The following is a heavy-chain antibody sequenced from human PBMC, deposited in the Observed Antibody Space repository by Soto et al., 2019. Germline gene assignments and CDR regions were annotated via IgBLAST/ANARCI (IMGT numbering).Heavy chain of an antibody. Sequence: GRSVKISGKGTGYSFPNAWMNCVRQVPGKGLEWMGRIDPSDSYTNYSPSFQGHVTISANKSISTAYLQWSSLKASDTAMYYCARGDSSTTHGPMDVWGQGTTVTGS. V-gene: IGHV5-10-1*01. J-gene: IGHJ6*02. CDR3: ARGDSSTTHGPMDV. D-gene: IGHD6-13*01. CDR2: IDPSDSYT. CDR1: GYSFPNAW.